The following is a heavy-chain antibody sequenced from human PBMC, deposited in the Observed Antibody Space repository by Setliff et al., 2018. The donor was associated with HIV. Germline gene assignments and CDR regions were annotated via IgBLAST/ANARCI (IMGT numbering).Heavy chain of an antibody. CDR1: GFTFDDFG. V-gene: IGHV3-20*04. J-gene: IGHJ6*03. CDR2: ITWNGGKT. CDR3: ARERPYMDV. Sequence: GGSLRLSCAASGFTFDDFGMSWVRQAPGKGPEYVAGITWNGGKTGYGDAVKGRFTISRDNAKSSLFLQMNSLRVEDTALYYCARERPYMDVWGKGTTGTVSS.